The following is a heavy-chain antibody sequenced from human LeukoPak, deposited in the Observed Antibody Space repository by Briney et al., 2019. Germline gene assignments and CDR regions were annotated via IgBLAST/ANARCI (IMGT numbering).Heavy chain of an antibody. CDR1: GFTFSDYY. V-gene: IGHV3-11*01. J-gene: IGHJ4*02. Sequence: PGGSLRLSCAASGFTFSDYYMSWIRQAPGKGLEWVSYISSSGSAICYADSVKGRFTISRDNAKNSLYLQMNSLRAEDTAVYYCASGSSTSRMLGYWGQGTLVTVSS. CDR2: ISSSGSAI. D-gene: IGHD2-2*01. CDR3: ASGSSTSRMLGY.